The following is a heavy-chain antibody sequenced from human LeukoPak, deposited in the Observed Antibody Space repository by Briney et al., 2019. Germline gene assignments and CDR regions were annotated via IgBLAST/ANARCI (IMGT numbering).Heavy chain of an antibody. J-gene: IGHJ3*02. CDR3: ATVGYYYDSSGYAKGAFDI. CDR1: GYTLTELS. CDR2: FDPEDGET. V-gene: IGHV1-24*01. Sequence: ASVKVSCKVSGYTLTELSMHWVRQAPGKGLEWTGGFDPEDGETIYAQKFQGRVTMTEDTSTDTAYMELSSLRSEDTAVYYCATVGYYYDSSGYAKGAFDIWGQGTMVTVSS. D-gene: IGHD3-22*01.